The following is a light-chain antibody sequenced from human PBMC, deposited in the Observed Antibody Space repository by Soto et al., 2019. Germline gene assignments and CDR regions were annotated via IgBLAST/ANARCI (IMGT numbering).Light chain of an antibody. CDR3: HQYGTSPYT. V-gene: IGKV3-20*01. Sequence: ENVLTQSPGTLSLSPGEKATLSCRASQSVRSTYLALYQHKPGQAPRLLIYGASSRATGIPDRFSGSGSGADFTLTISRLEPEDFAVYYCHQYGTSPYTFGQGTKLEIK. CDR1: QSVRSTY. J-gene: IGKJ2*01. CDR2: GAS.